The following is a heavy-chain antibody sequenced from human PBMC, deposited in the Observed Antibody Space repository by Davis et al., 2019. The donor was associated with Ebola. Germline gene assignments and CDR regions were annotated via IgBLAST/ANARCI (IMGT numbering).Heavy chain of an antibody. D-gene: IGHD3-9*01. Sequence: ASVKVSCKASGYTFTSYYMHWVRQAPGQGLEWMGIINPSGGSTSYAQKFQGRVTMTRDTSTSTVYMELSSLRSEDTAVYYCARANRNYDILTGYLDYYGMDVWGQGTTVTVSS. CDR3: ARANRNYDILTGYLDYYGMDV. V-gene: IGHV1-46*01. CDR2: INPSGGST. CDR1: GYTFTSYY. J-gene: IGHJ6*02.